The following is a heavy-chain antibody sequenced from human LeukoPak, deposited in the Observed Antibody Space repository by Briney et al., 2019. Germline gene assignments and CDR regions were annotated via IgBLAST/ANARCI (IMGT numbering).Heavy chain of an antibody. CDR3: ATASGYDYYYYYMDV. V-gene: IGHV3-23*01. D-gene: IGHD5-12*01. J-gene: IGHJ6*03. CDR1: GFTFSSYG. Sequence: GGSLRLSCAASGFTFSSYGMSWVRQAPGKGLEWVSAISGSGGSTYYADSVKGRFTISRDNSKNTRYLQMNSLRAEDTAVYYCATASGYDYYYYYMDVWGKGTTVTISS. CDR2: ISGSGGST.